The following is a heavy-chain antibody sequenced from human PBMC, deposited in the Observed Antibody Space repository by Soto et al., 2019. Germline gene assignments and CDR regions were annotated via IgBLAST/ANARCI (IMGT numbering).Heavy chain of an antibody. J-gene: IGHJ5*02. D-gene: IGHD6-6*01. Sequence: ASVKVSCKASGYSFRSYGIQWVRQAPGQSLEWMGWINVDSGDTEYSQSFQDRVTIIRDTSANTVYMELSSLRTEDTAVYYCARVGLKYLRWFDPWGQGYLVTVSS. CDR3: ARVGLKYLRWFDP. CDR2: INVDSGDT. V-gene: IGHV1-3*01. CDR1: GYSFRSYG.